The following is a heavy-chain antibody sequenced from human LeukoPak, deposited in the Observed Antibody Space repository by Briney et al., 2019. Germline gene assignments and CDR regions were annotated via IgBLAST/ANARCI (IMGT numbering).Heavy chain of an antibody. CDR2: IYPGDSDT. CDR1: GYNFTSYW. J-gene: IGHJ5*02. Sequence: GEALQISCKSSGYNFTSYWIAWVRQMPGKGLEWMGIIYPGDSDTRYSPSLQGQVTISPDQSISTAYLQWRSLRASDPAIYYGARSGGNWFDPWGQGTLVTVSS. CDR3: ARSGGNWFDP. V-gene: IGHV5-51*01.